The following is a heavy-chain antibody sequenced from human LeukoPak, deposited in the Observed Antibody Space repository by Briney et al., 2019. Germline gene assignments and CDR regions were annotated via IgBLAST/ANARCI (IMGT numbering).Heavy chain of an antibody. CDR3: ARGPFSSGWYAKQFDY. V-gene: IGHV1-69*13. Sequence: SVKVSCKASGGTCSSYAISWVRQAPGQGLEWMGGIIPIVGTANYAQKFQGSVTITADESTSTAYMELSSLRSEDTAVYYCARGPFSSGWYAKQFDYWGQGTLVTVSS. D-gene: IGHD6-19*01. CDR1: GGTCSSYA. J-gene: IGHJ4*02. CDR2: IIPIVGTA.